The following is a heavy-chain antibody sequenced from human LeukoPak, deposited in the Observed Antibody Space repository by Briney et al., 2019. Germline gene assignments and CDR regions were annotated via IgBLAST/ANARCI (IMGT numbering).Heavy chain of an antibody. CDR2: IKTDGSDT. D-gene: IGHD4-11*01. CDR3: ARGDYSSHTL. J-gene: IGHJ4*02. V-gene: IGHV3-74*01. CDR1: GFTFSSYW. Sequence: AGGSLRLSCAASGFTFSSYWMHWVRQSPGKGLVWVSRIKTDGSDTYYADSMRGRSTISRDNAKNTLYLQMDSLRAEDTAVYFCARGDYSSHTLWGQGTLVTVSS.